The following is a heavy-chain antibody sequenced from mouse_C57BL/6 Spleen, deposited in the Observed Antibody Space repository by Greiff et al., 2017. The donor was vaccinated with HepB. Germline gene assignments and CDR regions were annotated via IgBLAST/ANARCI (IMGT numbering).Heavy chain of an antibody. V-gene: IGHV1-81*01. D-gene: IGHD1-1*01. J-gene: IGHJ3*01. Sequence: VQLQQSGAELARPGASVKLSCKASGYTFTSYGISWVKQRTGQGLEWIGEIYPRSGNTYYNEKFKGKATLTADKSSSTAYMELRSLTSEDSAVYVCAPGYYYGSRGFAYWGQGTLVTVSA. CDR2: IYPRSGNT. CDR1: GYTFTSYG. CDR3: APGYYYGSRGFAY.